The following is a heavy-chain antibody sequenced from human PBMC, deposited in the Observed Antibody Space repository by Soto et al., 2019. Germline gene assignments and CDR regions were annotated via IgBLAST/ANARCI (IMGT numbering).Heavy chain of an antibody. D-gene: IGHD6-13*01. CDR3: AKDREGGRSSSGLYGMDV. CDR2: TYYRSKWYN. V-gene: IGHV6-1*01. CDR1: GDSVSSNSAA. Sequence: SQTLSLTCAISGDSVSSNSAAWNWIRQSPSRGLEWQGRTYYRSKWYNDYAVSVKSRITITPDTSKNQFSLQLNSVTPEDTAVYYCAKDREGGRSSSGLYGMDVWGQGTTVTVSS. J-gene: IGHJ6*02.